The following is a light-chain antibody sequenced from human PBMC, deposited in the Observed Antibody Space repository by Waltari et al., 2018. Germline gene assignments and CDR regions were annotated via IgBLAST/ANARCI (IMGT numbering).Light chain of an antibody. Sequence: GERAALSCRASESVSTNLAWYQQKPGQAPRVIISDASTRATGVPARFSGSGSGTEFTLTISSLQSEDFAVYYCQQYNNWPPAFGQGTKVDFK. CDR2: DAS. CDR1: ESVSTN. J-gene: IGKJ1*01. V-gene: IGKV3-15*01. CDR3: QQYNNWPPA.